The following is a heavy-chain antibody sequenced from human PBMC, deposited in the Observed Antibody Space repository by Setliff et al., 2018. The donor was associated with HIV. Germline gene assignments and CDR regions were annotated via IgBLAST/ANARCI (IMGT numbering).Heavy chain of an antibody. CDR3: ARSRGNYDSSGYYRWDIFDS. CDR1: DGSTRTSSYY. V-gene: IGHV4-39*01. D-gene: IGHD3-22*01. Sequence: PSETLSLTCTVSDGSTRTSSYYWGWIRQAPGKGLEWIGSVYYSGSTYYNPSLKSRVTISVDTSKSQFSLKLTSVTATDTAVYYCARSRGNYDSSGYYRWDIFDSWGQGTLVTVSS. J-gene: IGHJ4*02. CDR2: VYYSGST.